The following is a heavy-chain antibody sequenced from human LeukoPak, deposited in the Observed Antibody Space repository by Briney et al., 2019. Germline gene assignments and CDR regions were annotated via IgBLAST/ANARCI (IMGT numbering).Heavy chain of an antibody. CDR1: GGSLSSSTYY. J-gene: IGHJ4*02. V-gene: IGHV4-39*07. CDR2: IYYSGST. D-gene: IGHD3-22*01. Sequence: PSETLSLTCTVSGGSLSSSTYYWGWIRQPPGKGLEWIGSIYYSGSTYYNSSLKSRVTISVDTSKNQFSLKLSSVTAADTAVYYCARDRPPGDYYDSSGQLDYWGQGTLVTVSS. CDR3: ARDRPPGDYYDSSGQLDY.